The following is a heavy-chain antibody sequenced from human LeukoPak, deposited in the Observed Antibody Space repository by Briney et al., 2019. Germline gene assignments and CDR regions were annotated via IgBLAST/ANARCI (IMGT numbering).Heavy chain of an antibody. Sequence: PSETLSLTCTVSGGSISSYYWSWIRQPPGKGLEWIGYIYYSGSTNYNPSHKSRVTISVDTSKNQFSLKLSSVTAADTAVYYCARESTYYDSSGSYAFDIWGQGTMVTVSS. V-gene: IGHV4-59*01. CDR1: GGSISSYY. J-gene: IGHJ3*02. CDR2: IYYSGST. CDR3: ARESTYYDSSGSYAFDI. D-gene: IGHD3-22*01.